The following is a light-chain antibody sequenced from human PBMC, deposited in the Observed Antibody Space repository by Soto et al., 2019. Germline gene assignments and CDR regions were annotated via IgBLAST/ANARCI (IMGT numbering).Light chain of an antibody. V-gene: IGKV2-28*01. CDR3: MQTLESRT. Sequence: DIVMTPSPLSLTVTPGEPASISCRYSRSLLTANGYTYFHWFLQKPGQSPQLLIYLGYNRAPGVPDRFSGTGSGTDFTLEISRVEAEDVGVYYCMQTLESRTFGQGTKVDIK. CDR1: RSLLTANGYTY. CDR2: LGY. J-gene: IGKJ1*01.